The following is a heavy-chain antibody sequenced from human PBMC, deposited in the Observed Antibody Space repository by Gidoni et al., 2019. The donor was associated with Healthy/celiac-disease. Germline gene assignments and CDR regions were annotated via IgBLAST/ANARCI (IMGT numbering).Heavy chain of an antibody. D-gene: IGHD4-17*01. V-gene: IGHV5-51*01. CDR2: IYPGDADT. Sequence: EVQLVQSGAEVKKPGESLKISCKGSGYSSTSYWIGWVRQMPGKGLEWMGIIYPGDADTRSSPSFQGQVTISADKSISTAYLQWSSLKASDTAMYYCARRGSTVTTLLLWGSGGQFDYWGQGTLVTVSS. CDR1: GYSSTSYW. J-gene: IGHJ4*02. CDR3: ARRGSTVTTLLLWGSGGQFDY.